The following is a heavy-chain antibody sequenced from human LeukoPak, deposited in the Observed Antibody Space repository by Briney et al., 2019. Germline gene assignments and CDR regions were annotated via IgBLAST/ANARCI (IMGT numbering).Heavy chain of an antibody. D-gene: IGHD3-3*01. CDR3: AKDRDFLRFLEWFHDYYGMDV. CDR2: ISGSGGST. CDR1: GFTFSSYA. V-gene: IGHV3-23*01. Sequence: TGGSLRLSCAASGFTFSSYAMSWVRQAPGKGPEWVSAISGSGGSTYYADSVKGRFTISRDNSKNTLYLQMNSLRAEDTAVYYCAKDRDFLRFLEWFHDYYGMDVWGQGTTVTVSS. J-gene: IGHJ6*02.